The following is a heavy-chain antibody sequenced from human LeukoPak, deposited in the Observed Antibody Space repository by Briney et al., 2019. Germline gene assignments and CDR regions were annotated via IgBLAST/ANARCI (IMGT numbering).Heavy chain of an antibody. J-gene: IGHJ4*02. D-gene: IGHD3-22*01. CDR3: ARGLRVVITQPGY. CDR2: INTNTGNP. Sequence: ASVKVSCKASGYTFTGYYMHWVRQAPGQGLEWMGWINTNTGNPTYAQGFTGRFVFSLDTSVSTAYLQISSLKAEDTAVYYCARGLRVVITQPGYWGQGTLVTVSS. V-gene: IGHV7-4-1*02. CDR1: GYTFTGYY.